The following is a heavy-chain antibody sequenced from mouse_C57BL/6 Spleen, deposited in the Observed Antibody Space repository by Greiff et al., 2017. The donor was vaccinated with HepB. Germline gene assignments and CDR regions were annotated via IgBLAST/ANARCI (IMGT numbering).Heavy chain of an antibody. D-gene: IGHD3-2*02. CDR2: IDPENGDT. V-gene: IGHV14-4*01. CDR3: TTGSSGYSFAY. Sequence: VHVKQSGAELVRPGASVKLSCTASGFNIKDDYMHWVKQRPEQGLEWIGWIDPENGDTEYASKFQGKATITADTSSNTAYLQLSSLTSEDTAVYYCTTGSSGYSFAYWGQGTLVTVSA. J-gene: IGHJ3*01. CDR1: GFNIKDDY.